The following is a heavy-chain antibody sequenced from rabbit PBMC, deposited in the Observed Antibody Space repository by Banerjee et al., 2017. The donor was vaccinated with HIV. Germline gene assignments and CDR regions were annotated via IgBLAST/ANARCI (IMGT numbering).Heavy chain of an antibody. Sequence: QEQLEESGGDLVKPGASLTLTCKASGIDFSSYYYMCWVRQAPGKGLEWIGCIYTGSSGSTYFASWAKGRFTISKTSSTTVTLQMTSLTAADTATYFCARGGYGGANYAFTRLDLWGPGTLVTVS. V-gene: IGHV1S45*01. CDR2: IYTGSSGST. CDR1: GIDFSSYYY. D-gene: IGHD4-2*01. J-gene: IGHJ6*01. CDR3: ARGGYGGANYAFTRLDL.